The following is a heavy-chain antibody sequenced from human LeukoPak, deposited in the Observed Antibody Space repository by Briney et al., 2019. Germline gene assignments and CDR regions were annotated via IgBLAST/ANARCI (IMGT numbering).Heavy chain of an antibody. CDR3: ARGLLWFGERNFDY. CDR1: GGSIRSSYYY. V-gene: IGHV4-39*07. J-gene: IGHJ4*02. Sequence: SETLSLTCTVSGGSIRSSYYYWGWIRQPPGKGLEWIGYIYHSGSTYYNPSLKSRVTISVDRSKNQFSLKLSSVTAADTAVYYCARGLLWFGERNFDYWGQGTLVTVSS. CDR2: IYHSGST. D-gene: IGHD3-10*01.